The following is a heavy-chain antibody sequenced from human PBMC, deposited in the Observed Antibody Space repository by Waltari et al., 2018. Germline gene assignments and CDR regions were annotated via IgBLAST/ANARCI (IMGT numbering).Heavy chain of an antibody. Sequence: EVQLVESGGGLVQPGGSLRLSCAASGLTVSSNYMNWVHQAPGKGLEWVSVIFPAGGTFYADSVKGRFTISRHNFGNTLYLQMDSLRAEDTAVYYCARGDSIEDWGQGTLVTVSS. CDR2: IFPAGGT. D-gene: IGHD2-21*01. J-gene: IGHJ4*02. V-gene: IGHV3-53*04. CDR1: GLTVSSNY. CDR3: ARGDSIED.